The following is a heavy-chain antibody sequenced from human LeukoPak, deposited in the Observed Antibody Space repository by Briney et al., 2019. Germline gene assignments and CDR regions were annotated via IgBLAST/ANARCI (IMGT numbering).Heavy chain of an antibody. Sequence: SDTLSLTCTVSGGSISSSSYYWGWIRQPPGKGLEWIGYIYYSGSTNYNPSLKSRVTISVDTSKNQFSLKLSSVTAADTAVYYCARGRKETGRYYFDYWGQGTLVTVSS. CDR3: ARGRKETGRYYFDY. V-gene: IGHV4-61*05. J-gene: IGHJ4*02. D-gene: IGHD2/OR15-2a*01. CDR1: GGSISSSSYY. CDR2: IYYSGST.